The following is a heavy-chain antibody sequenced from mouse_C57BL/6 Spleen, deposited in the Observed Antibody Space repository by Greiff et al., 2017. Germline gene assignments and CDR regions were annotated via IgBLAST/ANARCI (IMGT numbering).Heavy chain of an antibody. CDR2: IYPGNGDT. Sequence: QVQLQQSGAELVRPGASVKMSCKASGYTFTSYNMHWVKQTPRQGLEWIGAIYPGNGDTSYNQKFKGKATLTVDKSSSTAYMQLSSLTSEDSAVYFCARGRSYGSSQYYYAMDYWGQGTSVTVSS. D-gene: IGHD1-1*01. CDR3: ARGRSYGSSQYYYAMDY. V-gene: IGHV1-12*01. CDR1: GYTFTSYN. J-gene: IGHJ4*01.